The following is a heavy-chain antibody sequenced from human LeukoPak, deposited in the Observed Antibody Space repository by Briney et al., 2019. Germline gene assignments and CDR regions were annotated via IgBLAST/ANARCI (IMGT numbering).Heavy chain of an antibody. CDR2: ISSSGSTI. V-gene: IGHV3-11*01. D-gene: IGHD3-16*01. J-gene: IGHJ3*02. CDR1: GFTFSDYY. CDR3: ARFSYYDYDNDAFDI. Sequence: PGGSLRLSCAASGFTFSDYYMSWLRQAPGKGLEWVSYISSSGSTIYYADSVKGRFTISRDNAKNSLYLQMNSLRAEDTAVYYCARFSYYDYDNDAFDIWGQGTMVTVSS.